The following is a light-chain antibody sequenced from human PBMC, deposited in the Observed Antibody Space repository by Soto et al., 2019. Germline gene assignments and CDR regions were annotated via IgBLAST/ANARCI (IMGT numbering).Light chain of an antibody. Sequence: QSVLTQPPSVSGAPGQRVTISCTGSSSNIGAGYDVHWYQQLPGTAPKLLIYGNSNRPSGVPDRFSGSKSGTSASLAITGLQAEDEADYYCHSYDSRLGVFGGGTQLTVL. V-gene: IGLV1-40*01. CDR1: SSNIGAGYD. CDR2: GNS. J-gene: IGLJ2*01. CDR3: HSYDSRLGV.